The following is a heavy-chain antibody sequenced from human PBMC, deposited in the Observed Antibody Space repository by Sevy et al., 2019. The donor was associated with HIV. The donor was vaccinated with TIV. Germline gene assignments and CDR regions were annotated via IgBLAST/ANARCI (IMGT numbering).Heavy chain of an antibody. J-gene: IGHJ4*02. CDR2: IYYSGST. CDR1: GGSVSSSSYY. CDR3: AREGPRIAQFDY. Sequence: SETLSLTCTVSGGSVSSSSYYWGWIRQPPGKGLDWIGSIYYSGSTYYNPSLKSRVTISVDTSKNQFSLKVRSVTAADMAVYYCAREGPRIAQFDYWGQGALVTVSS. D-gene: IGHD6-13*01. V-gene: IGHV4-39*02.